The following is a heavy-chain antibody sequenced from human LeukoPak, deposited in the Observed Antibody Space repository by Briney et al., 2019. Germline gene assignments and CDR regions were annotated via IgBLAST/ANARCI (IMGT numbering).Heavy chain of an antibody. D-gene: IGHD3-10*01. Sequence: SQTLSLTCTVSGGSISSGSYYWSWIRQPAGKGLEWIGRIYTSGSTNYNPSLKSRVTISVDTSKNQFSLKLSSVTAADTAMYYCAPMVRGVIIYWGQGTLVTVSS. CDR1: GGSISSGSYY. CDR3: APMVRGVIIY. CDR2: IYTSGST. J-gene: IGHJ4*02. V-gene: IGHV4-61*02.